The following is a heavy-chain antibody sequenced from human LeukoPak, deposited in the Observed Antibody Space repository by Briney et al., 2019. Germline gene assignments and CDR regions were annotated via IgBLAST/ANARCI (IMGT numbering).Heavy chain of an antibody. Sequence: ASMKVSCKASGYTFTSCDINWVRQATGQGLEWMGWMNTNSGNTGYAHKFQGRVTMTRNTSISTAYMELSSLRTEDTAVYYCARSYGDGDAFDIWGQGTMVTVSS. J-gene: IGHJ3*02. CDR3: ARSYGDGDAFDI. CDR2: MNTNSGNT. V-gene: IGHV1-8*01. D-gene: IGHD4-17*01. CDR1: GYTFTSCD.